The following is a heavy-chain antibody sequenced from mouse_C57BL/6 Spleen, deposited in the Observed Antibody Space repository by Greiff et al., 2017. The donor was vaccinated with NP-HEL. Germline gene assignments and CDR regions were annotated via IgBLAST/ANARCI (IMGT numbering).Heavy chain of an antibody. CDR1: GFTFSDYG. D-gene: IGHD2-3*01. V-gene: IGHV5-17*01. Sequence: EVQGVESGGGLVKPGGSLKLSCAASGFTFSDYGMHWVRQAPEKGLEWVAYISSGTSTIYYADTVKGRFTISRDNGKNTLFLQMTSLRSEDTAMYYCAREGYYRFDYWGQGTTLTVSS. J-gene: IGHJ2*01. CDR2: ISSGTSTI. CDR3: AREGYYRFDY.